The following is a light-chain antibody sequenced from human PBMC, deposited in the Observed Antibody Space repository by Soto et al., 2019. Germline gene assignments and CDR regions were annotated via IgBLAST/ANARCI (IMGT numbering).Light chain of an antibody. V-gene: IGLV3-21*02. J-gene: IGLJ2*01. CDR3: QVWDSSSDHVV. Sequence: SYELTQPPSVSVAPGQTASVTCGGPNIGSKSVHWYQQKPGQAPVLVVYDNGDRPSGIPERFSGSNSENTATLTISRVEAGDEADYYCQVWDSSSDHVVIGGGTQLTVL. CDR2: DNG. CDR1: NIGSKS.